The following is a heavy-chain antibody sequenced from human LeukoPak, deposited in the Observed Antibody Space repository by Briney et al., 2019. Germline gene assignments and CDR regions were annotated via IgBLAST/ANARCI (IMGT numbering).Heavy chain of an antibody. CDR2: ISTSSSYI. CDR1: GFTFSYYA. Sequence: GGSLRLSCAASGFTFSYYAMNWVRQAPGKGLEWVSSISTSSSYIYYADSVKGRFTISRDNARNSLYLQMNTLRAEDTAVYSCARGADGVSSNSRGWFDPWGQGTLVTVSS. CDR3: ARGADGVSSNSRGWFDP. J-gene: IGHJ5*02. V-gene: IGHV3-21*01. D-gene: IGHD2-15*01.